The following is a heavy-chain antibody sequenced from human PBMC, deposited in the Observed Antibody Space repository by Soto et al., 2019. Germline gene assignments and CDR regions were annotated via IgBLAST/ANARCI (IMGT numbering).Heavy chain of an antibody. D-gene: IGHD6-13*01. Sequence: QVQLVQSGAEVKKPGSSVKVSCKASGGTFSSYTISWVRQAPGQGLEWMGRIIPILGIANYAQKFQGRVTITADKSTSTAYMELSSLRSEDTAVYYCARCIAAAGTMWFDPWGQGTLVTVSS. CDR3: ARCIAAAGTMWFDP. CDR1: GGTFSSYT. CDR2: IIPILGIA. J-gene: IGHJ5*02. V-gene: IGHV1-69*02.